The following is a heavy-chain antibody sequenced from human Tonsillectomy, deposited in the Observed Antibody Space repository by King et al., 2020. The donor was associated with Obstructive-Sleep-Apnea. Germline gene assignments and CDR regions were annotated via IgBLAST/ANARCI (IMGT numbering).Heavy chain of an antibody. Sequence: QLVQSGGGVVQPGGSLRLSCAASGITLSIYGMHWVRQAPGRGLEWVSFIRDDGTNKYYAESVKGRFTISSDNSKNTLYLQMNSLRPEDTAVYFCAKLPSVAGLDFWGQGALVIVSS. J-gene: IGHJ4*02. D-gene: IGHD2-15*01. CDR2: IRDDGTNK. CDR3: AKLPSVAGLDF. CDR1: GITLSIYG. V-gene: IGHV3-30*02.